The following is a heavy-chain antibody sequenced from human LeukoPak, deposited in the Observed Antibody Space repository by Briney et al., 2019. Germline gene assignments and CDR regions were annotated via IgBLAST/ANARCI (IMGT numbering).Heavy chain of an antibody. CDR2: IRYDGSDK. Sequence: GGSLRLSCVASGFTLRTYGMHWVRQAPGKGLEWVAFIRYDGSDKFYGDSVKGRFTTSRDNSKNTLYLQMSRLRVEDTAVYYCAKDLDCSGGTCHKAFDCWGQGTLVTVSS. CDR3: AKDLDCSGGTCHKAFDC. J-gene: IGHJ4*02. V-gene: IGHV3-30*02. D-gene: IGHD2-15*01. CDR1: GFTLRTYG.